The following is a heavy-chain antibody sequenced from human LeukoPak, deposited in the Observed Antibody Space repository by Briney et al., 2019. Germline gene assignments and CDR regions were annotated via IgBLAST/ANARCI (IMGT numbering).Heavy chain of an antibody. V-gene: IGHV4-59*01. CDR1: GGSISSYY. Sequence: PSETLSLTCTVSGGSISSYYWSWLRQPPGKGLEWIGYIYYSGSTNYNPSLTSRVTISVDTSKNQFSLKLSSVTAADTAVYYCAGDLMRQQLVRGPHYYYGMDVWGQGTTVTVSS. CDR3: AGDLMRQQLVRGPHYYYGMDV. D-gene: IGHD6-13*01. CDR2: IYYSGST. J-gene: IGHJ6*02.